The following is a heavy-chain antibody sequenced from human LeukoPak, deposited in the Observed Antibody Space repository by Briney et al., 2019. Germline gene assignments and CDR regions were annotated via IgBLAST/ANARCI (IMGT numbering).Heavy chain of an antibody. CDR3: ARDGYNWNYVLDY. CDR2: IYYSGST. V-gene: IGHV4-39*07. J-gene: IGHJ4*02. D-gene: IGHD1-7*01. CDR1: GGSISTYY. Sequence: SETLSLTCTVSGGSISTYYWNWIRQPPGKGLEWIGSIYYSGSTYYNPSLKSRVTISVDTSKNQFSLKLSSVTAADTAVYYCARDGYNWNYVLDYWGQGTLVTVSS.